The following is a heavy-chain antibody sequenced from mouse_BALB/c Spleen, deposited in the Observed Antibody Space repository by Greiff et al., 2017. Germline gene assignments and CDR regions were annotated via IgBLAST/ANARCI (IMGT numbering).Heavy chain of an antibody. CDR1: GFTFSDYG. CDR2: ISNLAYSI. D-gene: IGHD1-1*01. V-gene: IGHV5-15*02. J-gene: IGHJ2*01. CDR3: ARDGVYGSSLYFDY. Sequence: EVKLMESGGGLVQPGGSRKLSCAASGFTFSDYGMAWVRQAPGKGPEWVAFISNLAYSIYYADTVTGRFTISRENAKNTLYLEMSSLRSEDTAMYYCARDGVYGSSLYFDYWGQGTTLTVSS.